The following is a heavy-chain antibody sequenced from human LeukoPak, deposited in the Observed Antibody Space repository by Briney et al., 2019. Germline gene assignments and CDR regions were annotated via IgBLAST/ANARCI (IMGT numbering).Heavy chain of an antibody. CDR1: GYSISSGYC. CDR3: ARDPRRYFDY. J-gene: IGHJ4*02. V-gene: IGHV4-38-2*01. CDR2: IYHSGST. Sequence: SETLSLTCAVSGYSISSGYCWGWIRQPPGKGLEWIGSIYHSGSTYYNPSLKSRVTISVDTSKNQFSLKLSSVTAADTAVYYCARDPRRYFDYWGQGTLVTVSS.